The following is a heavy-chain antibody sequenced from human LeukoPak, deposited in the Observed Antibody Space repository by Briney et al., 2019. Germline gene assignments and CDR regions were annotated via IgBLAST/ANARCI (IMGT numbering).Heavy chain of an antibody. D-gene: IGHD3-10*01. CDR3: ARVVPPTDYGSGSYFWDPYYFDY. J-gene: IGHJ4*02. CDR1: GFTFSDHY. Sequence: GGSLRLSCAASGFTFSDHYMDWVRQAPGKGLEWVSSISSSSSHIYYADSVTGRFTISRDNSKNTLYLQMNSLRAEDTAVYYCARVVPPTDYGSGSYFWDPYYFDYWGQGTLVTVSS. CDR2: ISSSSSHI. V-gene: IGHV3-21*04.